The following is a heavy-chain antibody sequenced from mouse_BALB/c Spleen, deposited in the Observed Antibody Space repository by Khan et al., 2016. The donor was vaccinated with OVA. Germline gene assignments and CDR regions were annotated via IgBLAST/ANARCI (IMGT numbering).Heavy chain of an antibody. CDR1: GYTFTTYT. CDR3: AREGAYRRSGGWFAY. D-gene: IGHD2-10*01. CDR2: INPSNGYT. V-gene: IGHV1-4*01. Sequence: QIQLVQSGAELARPGASVKMSCKASGYTFTTYTMHWVKQRPGQGLEWIGYINPSNGYTNYNQKFKDKSTLTADKSSSTAYMQLSSLTSDYSAVDYCAREGAYRRSGGWFAYWGQGTLVTVSA. J-gene: IGHJ3*01.